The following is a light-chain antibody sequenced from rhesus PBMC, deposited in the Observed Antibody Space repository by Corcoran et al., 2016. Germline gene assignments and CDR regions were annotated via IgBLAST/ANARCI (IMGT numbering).Light chain of an antibody. Sequence: QAALTQPRSVSGSPGQSVTISCTGTSNDIGGYNFVSWYQQYPGTAPKVTIYEVSKRPSGVSDRFSGSKSGNTASLTISGLQAEDGGDYYCCPYAGSYTFVFGSGTKLTVL. CDR1: SNDIGGYNF. V-gene: IGLV2-32*01. CDR2: EVS. CDR3: CPYAGSYTFV. J-gene: IGLJ6*01.